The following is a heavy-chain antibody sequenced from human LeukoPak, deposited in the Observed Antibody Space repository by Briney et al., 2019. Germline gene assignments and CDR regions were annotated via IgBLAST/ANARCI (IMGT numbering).Heavy chain of an antibody. CDR1: GGSISSGSYY. V-gene: IGHV4-61*02. CDR2: IYTSGST. D-gene: IGHD3-22*01. J-gene: IGHJ4*02. CDR3: ARVTTGGYYNC. Sequence: SQTLSLTCTVSGGSISSGSYYWSWIRQPAGKGLEWIGRIYTSGSTNYNPSLKSRVTISVDTSKNQFSLKLSSVTAADTAVYYCARVTTGGYYNCWGQGTLVTVSS.